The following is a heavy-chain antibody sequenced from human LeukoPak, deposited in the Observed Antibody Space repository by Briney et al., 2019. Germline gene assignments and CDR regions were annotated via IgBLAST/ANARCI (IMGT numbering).Heavy chain of an antibody. CDR1: GGSISRYY. CDR3: AKSNGYGLVDI. Sequence: PSETLSLTCTVSGGSISRYYWSWIRQPPGKGLEWFGYVSDSGTTNYNPSLKSRVTISVDTSKNQFSLKLNSVTAADTAVYYCAKSNGYGLVDIWGQGTMVTVSS. D-gene: IGHD3-10*01. CDR2: VSDSGTT. V-gene: IGHV4-59*12. J-gene: IGHJ3*02.